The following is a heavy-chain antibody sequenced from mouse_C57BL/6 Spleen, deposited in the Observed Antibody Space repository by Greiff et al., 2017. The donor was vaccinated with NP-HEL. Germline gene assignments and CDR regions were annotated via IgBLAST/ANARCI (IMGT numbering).Heavy chain of an antibody. Sequence: DVQLVESGGGLVKPGGSLKLSCAASGFTFSDYGMHWVRQAPEKGLEWVAYISSGSSTIYYADTVKGRFTISRDNAKNTLFLQMTSLRSEDTAMYYCARNYYGKGYYFDYWGHSTTLTVSS. J-gene: IGHJ2*01. CDR1: GFTFSDYG. CDR3: ARNYYGKGYYFDY. D-gene: IGHD1-1*01. CDR2: ISSGSSTI. V-gene: IGHV5-17*01.